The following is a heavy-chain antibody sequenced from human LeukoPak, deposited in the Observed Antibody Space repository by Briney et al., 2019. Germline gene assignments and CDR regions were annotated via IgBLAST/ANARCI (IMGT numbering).Heavy chain of an antibody. Sequence: SGPALVKPTQTLTLTCTFSGFSLSTSGMCVSWIRQPPGKALEWLTLINWDDDKYYSTSLKTRLTISKDTSKNQVVLTMTNMDPVDTATYYCARMTYGDYVDYFDYWGQGTLVTVSS. J-gene: IGHJ4*02. CDR1: GFSLSTSGMC. D-gene: IGHD4-17*01. V-gene: IGHV2-70*01. CDR2: INWDDDK. CDR3: ARMTYGDYVDYFDY.